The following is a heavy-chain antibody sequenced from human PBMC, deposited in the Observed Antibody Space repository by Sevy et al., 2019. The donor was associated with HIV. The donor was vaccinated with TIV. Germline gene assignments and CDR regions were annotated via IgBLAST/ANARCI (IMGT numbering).Heavy chain of an antibody. J-gene: IGHJ4*02. CDR3: ARPKLHYDPYYFDL. D-gene: IGHD3-16*01. Sequence: GGSQRLSCAASGFTFSDYWMSWVRQAPEKGLEWVANIKQDGSKKYYVDSIKGRFIVSRDNAKKSLYLEMSSLRAEDTAVYYCARPKLHYDPYYFDLWGQGTLVTVSS. CDR2: IKQDGSKK. CDR1: GFTFSDYW. V-gene: IGHV3-7*01.